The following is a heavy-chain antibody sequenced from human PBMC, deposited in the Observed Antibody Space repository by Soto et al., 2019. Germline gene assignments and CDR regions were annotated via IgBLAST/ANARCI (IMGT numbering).Heavy chain of an antibody. CDR1: GFRFDDYG. V-gene: IGHV3-9*01. J-gene: IGHJ4*02. Sequence: GGSLRLSCEVSGFRFDDYGMHWVRQAPGKGLEWIAGISRDSRSISYGASMKGRFTISRDNAKNSLYLQLNSLRADDTAFYYCVKDALTTVSYYFDYWGQGALVTVSS. D-gene: IGHD4-17*01. CDR3: VKDALTTVSYYFDY. CDR2: ISRDSRSI.